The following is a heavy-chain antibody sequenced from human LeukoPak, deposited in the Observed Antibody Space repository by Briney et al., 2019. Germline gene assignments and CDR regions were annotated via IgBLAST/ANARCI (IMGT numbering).Heavy chain of an antibody. J-gene: IGHJ3*01. Sequence: ASVKVSCKASGYTFTSYAISWVRQAPGQGLEWMGWINPMNGNTNEAERFQGRVIMTTDTSTRTAYMELKSLRSDDTAVYYCARDYTSAEWLGFAFDVWGQGTMVSVSS. CDR3: ARDYTSAEWLGFAFDV. CDR1: GYTFTSYA. CDR2: INPMNGNT. V-gene: IGHV1-18*01. D-gene: IGHD6-19*01.